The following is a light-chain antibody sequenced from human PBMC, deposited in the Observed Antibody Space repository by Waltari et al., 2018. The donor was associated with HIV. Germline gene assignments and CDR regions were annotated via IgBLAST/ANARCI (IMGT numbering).Light chain of an antibody. CDR3: QQYHNWPIT. CDR1: QSIRTN. J-gene: IGKJ4*01. CDR2: GAS. V-gene: IGKV3D-15*01. Sequence: ILMTQSPVTLSVSPGERATLSCWASQSIRTNLAWYEQKPGQTPRLLIYGASTRATGTPARLSGSGSGTEFTLTISSLQSEDLAFYYCQQYHNWPITFGGGTKVEIK.